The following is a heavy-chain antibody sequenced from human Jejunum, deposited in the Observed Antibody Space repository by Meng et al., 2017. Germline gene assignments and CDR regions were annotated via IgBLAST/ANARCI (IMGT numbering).Heavy chain of an antibody. CDR3: ARAKVTPMGYWFDP. CDR2: VYYTGRT. Sequence: QMQLQESGPGLVKPSGTLSLTFSVSGGSINTNTYYWDWIRQPPGKGMEWIGSVYYTGRTFYNPSPKSRVTISLDTSKNQFSLNLRSVAAADTAVYYCARAKVTPMGYWFDPWGQGTLVTVSS. D-gene: IGHD2-21*02. J-gene: IGHJ5*02. CDR1: GGSINTNTYY. V-gene: IGHV4-39*01.